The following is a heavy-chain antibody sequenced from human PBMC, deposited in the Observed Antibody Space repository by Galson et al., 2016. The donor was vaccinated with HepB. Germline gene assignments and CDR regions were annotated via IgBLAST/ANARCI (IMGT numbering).Heavy chain of an antibody. D-gene: IGHD4/OR15-4a*01. V-gene: IGHV4-39*01. Sequence: ETLSLTCTVSGGSMSSNSYYWGWIRQSPGKGLEWIGNFFYSGTSFYNPSLKSRVNIYLDTSKNEISLNLKSVTAADTAVYYCARGILDYGGNAFDYWGQGTLVTVSS. CDR2: FFYSGTS. CDR3: ARGILDYGGNAFDY. J-gene: IGHJ4*02. CDR1: GGSMSSNSYY.